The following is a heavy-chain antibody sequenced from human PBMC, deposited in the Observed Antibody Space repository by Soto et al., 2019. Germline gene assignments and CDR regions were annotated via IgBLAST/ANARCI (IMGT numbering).Heavy chain of an antibody. CDR2: ISAYNGNT. CDR3: ERYGSGPAAIVARYYYYMDV. J-gene: IGHJ6*03. CDR1: GYTFTSYG. D-gene: IGHD2-2*01. V-gene: IGHV1-18*01. Sequence: QVQLVQSGAEVKKPGASVKVSCKASGYTFTSYGISWVRQAPGQGLEWMGWISAYNGNTNYAQKLQGRVTMTTDTSTRTAYMELRSLRSDDTAVYYCERYGSGPAAIVARYYYYMDVWGKGTTVTVSS.